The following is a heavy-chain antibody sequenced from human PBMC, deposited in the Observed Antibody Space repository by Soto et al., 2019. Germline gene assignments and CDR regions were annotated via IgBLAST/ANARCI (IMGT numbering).Heavy chain of an antibody. V-gene: IGHV4-59*01. D-gene: IGHD6-19*01. Sequence: PSETLSLTCTVSGGSISTYYWSWIRQPPGKGLEWIGYIHYSGSTSYNPSLKSRVTISVDTSKNQFSLKLRSVTAADTAVYYCASDRSSGWDQGYGMDVWGQGTTVTVSS. J-gene: IGHJ6*02. CDR2: IHYSGST. CDR3: ASDRSSGWDQGYGMDV. CDR1: GGSISTYY.